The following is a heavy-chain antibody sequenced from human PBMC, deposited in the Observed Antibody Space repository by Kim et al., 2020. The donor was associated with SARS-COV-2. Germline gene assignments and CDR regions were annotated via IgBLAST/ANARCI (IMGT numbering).Heavy chain of an antibody. CDR2: GGST. CDR3: AKGWSGPF. Sequence: GGSTYYADSGKGRFTISRDNSKNTLYLQMNSLRAEDTAVYYCAKGWSGPFWGQGTTVTVSS. V-gene: IGHV3-23*01. J-gene: IGHJ6*02. D-gene: IGHD3-3*01.